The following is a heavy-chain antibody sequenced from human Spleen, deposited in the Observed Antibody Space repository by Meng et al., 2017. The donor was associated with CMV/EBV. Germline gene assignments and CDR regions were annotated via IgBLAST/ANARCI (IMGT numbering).Heavy chain of an antibody. J-gene: IGHJ4*02. Sequence: SVKVSCKASGGTFSTYAFSWVRQAPGQGLEWMGGIIPIFGTPNYAQKFQGRVTITTDESTSTAYMELSSLRSEDTAVYYCAREGRAVSVNPFDYWGQGTLVTVSS. D-gene: IGHD3-10*01. CDR3: AREGRAVSVNPFDY. V-gene: IGHV1-69*05. CDR1: GGTFSTYA. CDR2: IIPIFGTP.